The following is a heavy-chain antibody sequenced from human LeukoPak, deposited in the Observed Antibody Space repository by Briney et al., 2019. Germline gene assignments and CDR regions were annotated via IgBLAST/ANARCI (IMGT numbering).Heavy chain of an antibody. CDR3: AKGCGSSCRYFDY. V-gene: IGHV3-48*03. CDR1: GFTFSSYE. D-gene: IGHD6-13*01. Sequence: PGGSLRLSCAASGFTFSSYEMNWVRQAPGKGLEWVSYISSSGSTIYYADSVKGRFTISRDNAKNSLYLQMNSLRAEDSAVYYCAKGCGSSCRYFDYWGQGTLVTVSS. CDR2: ISSSGSTI. J-gene: IGHJ4*02.